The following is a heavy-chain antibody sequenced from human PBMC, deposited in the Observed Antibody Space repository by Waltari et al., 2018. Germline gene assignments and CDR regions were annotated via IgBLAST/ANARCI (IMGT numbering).Heavy chain of an antibody. V-gene: IGHV2-70*01. CDR1: GFSLGGAGMS. CDR3: ARMHTSVIQSYYFDMDV. CDR2: VDSDDDK. D-gene: IGHD1-1*01. J-gene: IGHJ6*03. Sequence: QVTLRETGPALVNATETLTLTCTFSGFSLGGAGMSVAWSRQPPGKALEWLAHVDSDDDKYYRTSLKTRLSISRDTSKSEVVLRMTNMAPEDTGTYYCARMHTSVIQSYYFDMDVWGKGTTVTVSS.